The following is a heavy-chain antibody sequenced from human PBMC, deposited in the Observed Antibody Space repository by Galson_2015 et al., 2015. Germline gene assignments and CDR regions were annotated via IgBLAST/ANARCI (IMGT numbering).Heavy chain of an antibody. Sequence: SLRLCCAASGFTFRSSAMKWVRQAPGKGLEWVSALSHTGSSIYYADSVKGRCTISRDNSKNTLYLHLNSLRADDTAVYYCAKGRRALVMSSIDFWGQGTQVTVSS. J-gene: IGHJ4*02. V-gene: IGHV3-23*01. CDR1: GFTFRSSA. D-gene: IGHD2-21*01. CDR2: LSHTGSSI. CDR3: AKGRRALVMSSIDF.